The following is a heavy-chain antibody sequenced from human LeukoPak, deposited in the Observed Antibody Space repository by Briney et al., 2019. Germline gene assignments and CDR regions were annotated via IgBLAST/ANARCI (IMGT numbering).Heavy chain of an antibody. J-gene: IGHJ6*02. V-gene: IGHV4-59*01. CDR2: IYYSGST. Sequence: SETLSLTCTVSGGSISSYYWSWIRQPPGKGLEWIGYIYYSGSTYYNPSLKSRVTISVDTSKNQFSLKLSSVTAADTAVYYCARGDMTTNYYYGMDVWGQGTTVTVSS. D-gene: IGHD4-11*01. CDR3: ARGDMTTNYYYGMDV. CDR1: GGSISSYY.